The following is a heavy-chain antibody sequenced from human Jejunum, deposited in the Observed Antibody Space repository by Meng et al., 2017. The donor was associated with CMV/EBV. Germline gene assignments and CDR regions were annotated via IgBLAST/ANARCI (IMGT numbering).Heavy chain of an antibody. V-gene: IGHV7-4-1*02. CDR3: ARPSGFCSGGHCYPDY. CDR1: YSFTNYC. J-gene: IGHJ4*02. CDR2: INTDTRKH. D-gene: IGHD2-15*01. Sequence: YSFTNYCMTWVRRAAGQGLEWRGGINTDTRKHTYAQGFRGRFVFYLDTSVSTAYLQINSLEAADTDVYYCARPSGFCSGGHCYPDYWGQGTLVTVSS.